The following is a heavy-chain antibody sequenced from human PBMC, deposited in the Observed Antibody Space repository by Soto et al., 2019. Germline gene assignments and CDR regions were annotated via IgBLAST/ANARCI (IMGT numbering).Heavy chain of an antibody. J-gene: IGHJ4*02. V-gene: IGHV3-30*18. CDR1: GFTFSSYG. Sequence: GGSLRLSCAASGFTFSSYGMHWVRQAPGKGLEWVAVISYDGSNKYYADSVKGRFTISRDNSKNTLYLQMNSLRAEDTAVYYCAKNYDFWSGYEVYFDYWGQGTLVTVSS. CDR2: ISYDGSNK. D-gene: IGHD3-3*01. CDR3: AKNYDFWSGYEVYFDY.